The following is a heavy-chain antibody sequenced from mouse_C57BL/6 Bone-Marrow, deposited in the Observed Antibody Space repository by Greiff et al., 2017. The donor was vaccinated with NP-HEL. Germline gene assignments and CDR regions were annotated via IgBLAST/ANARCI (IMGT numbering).Heavy chain of an antibody. Sequence: EVQLQESGAELVRPGSSVKMSCKTSGYTFTSYGINWVKQRPGKGLEWIGYIYIGNGYNEYNEKFTGKATLPSDTSSSTAYMQRSSLTSEDAAIYFCARSKETAQARNAMDYWGQGTSVTVSS. CDR2: IYIGNGYN. CDR3: ARSKETAQARNAMDY. D-gene: IGHD3-2*02. CDR1: GYTFTSYG. V-gene: IGHV1-58*01. J-gene: IGHJ4*01.